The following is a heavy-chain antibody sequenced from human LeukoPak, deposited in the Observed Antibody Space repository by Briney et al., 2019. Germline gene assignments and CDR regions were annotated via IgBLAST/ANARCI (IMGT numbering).Heavy chain of an antibody. CDR1: GYTFTSYG. D-gene: IGHD5-18*01. CDR2: ISTYNGNT. V-gene: IGHV1-18*01. J-gene: IGHJ4*02. CDR3: ARDRMDTGTYFDY. Sequence: ASGKVSCKASGYTFTSYGITWVRQAPGQGLEWMGWISTYNGNTNYAQKLQGRVTMTTDTSTTTVYMELRSLRSDDTAMYYCARDRMDTGTYFDYWGQGTLVTVSS.